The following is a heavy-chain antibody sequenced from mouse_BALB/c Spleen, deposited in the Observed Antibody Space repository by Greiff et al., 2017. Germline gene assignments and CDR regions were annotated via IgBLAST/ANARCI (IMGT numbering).Heavy chain of an antibody. D-gene: IGHD1-2*01. CDR3: AKDYGYRFDY. J-gene: IGHJ2*01. Sequence: VKLVESGAELARPGASVKMSCKASGYTFTSYTMHWVKQRPGQGLEWIGYINPSSGYTNYNQKFKDKATLTADKSSSTAYMQLSSLTSEDSAVYYCAKDYGYRFDYWGQGTTLTVSS. CDR2: INPSSGYT. V-gene: IGHV1-4*01. CDR1: GYTFTSYT.